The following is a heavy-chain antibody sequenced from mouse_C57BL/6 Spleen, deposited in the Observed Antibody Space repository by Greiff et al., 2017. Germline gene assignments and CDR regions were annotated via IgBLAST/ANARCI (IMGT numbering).Heavy chain of an antibody. V-gene: IGHV1-63*01. CDR3: ARGSCYDYDEWFAY. Sequence: QVQLQQSGAELVRPGTSVKMSCKASGYTFTNYWIGWAKQRPGHGLEWIGDIYPGGGYTNYNEKFKGKATLTADKSSSTAYMQFSSLTSEDSAIYYCARGSCYDYDEWFAYWGQGTLVTVSA. CDR1: GYTFTNYW. J-gene: IGHJ3*01. CDR2: IYPGGGYT. D-gene: IGHD2-4*01.